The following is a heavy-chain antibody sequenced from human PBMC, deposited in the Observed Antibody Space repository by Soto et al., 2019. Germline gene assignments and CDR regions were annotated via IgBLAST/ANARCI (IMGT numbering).Heavy chain of an antibody. Sequence: PSETLSLTCAVSGYSISSGYYWGWIRQPPGKGLEWIGSIYHSGSTYYNPSLKSRVTISVDTSKNQFSLKLSSVTAADTAVYYCARDDSRGYYYGIDYWGQGTLVTVSS. CDR3: ARDDSRGYYYGIDY. V-gene: IGHV4-38-2*02. J-gene: IGHJ4*02. CDR1: GYSISSGYY. D-gene: IGHD3-22*01. CDR2: IYHSGST.